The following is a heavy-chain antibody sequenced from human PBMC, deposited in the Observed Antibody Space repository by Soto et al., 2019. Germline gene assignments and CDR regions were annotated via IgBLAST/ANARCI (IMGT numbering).Heavy chain of an antibody. V-gene: IGHV4-59*01. CDR3: ARNNYFDS. J-gene: IGHJ4*02. Sequence: SDTLSLTCSVSGASISSYYWSWIRQPPGKGLEWIGNIYYSGSTNYNPSLKSRVSISVDTSKNQFSLKLRSVTAADTAVYYCARNNYFDSWGQGSLVTVSS. CDR1: GASISSYY. CDR2: IYYSGST.